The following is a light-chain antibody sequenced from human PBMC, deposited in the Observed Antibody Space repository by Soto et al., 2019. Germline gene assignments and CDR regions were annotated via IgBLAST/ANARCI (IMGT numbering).Light chain of an antibody. CDR2: AAS. Sequence: AIQMTQSPSSLSASVGDRVTITCRASQGIRNDLGWYQQRPGKAPKLLIYAASSLQSGVPSRFSGSGSGSDFTLTISSLQPEDFATYYCLQDYNYPRTFGQGTKVEIK. J-gene: IGKJ1*01. CDR1: QGIRND. V-gene: IGKV1-6*01. CDR3: LQDYNYPRT.